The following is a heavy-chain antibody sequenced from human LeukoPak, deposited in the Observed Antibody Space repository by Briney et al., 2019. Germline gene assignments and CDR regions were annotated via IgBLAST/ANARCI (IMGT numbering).Heavy chain of an antibody. J-gene: IGHJ4*02. Sequence: GGSLRLSCAAFGFTFSSFSMTWVRQAPGKGLEWVSSVIGSSGNTYYADSVKGRFSIFRDNSRNILYLQMNSLRAEDTAVYYCARVDWNRDPDYWGQGTLVTVSS. CDR2: VIGSSGNT. D-gene: IGHD1-1*01. V-gene: IGHV3-23*01. CDR1: GFTFSSFS. CDR3: ARVDWNRDPDY.